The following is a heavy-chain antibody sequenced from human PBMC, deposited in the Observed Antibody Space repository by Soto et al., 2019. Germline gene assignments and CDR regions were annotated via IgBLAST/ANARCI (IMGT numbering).Heavy chain of an antibody. CDR2: IIPIFGTA. V-gene: IGHV1-69*01. J-gene: IGHJ6*02. Sequence: QVQLVQSGAEVKKPGSSVKVSCKASGGTFSSYAISWVRQAPGQGLEWMGGIIPIFGTANYAQKFQGRVTITADESTSTAYMELSSLRSEDTAVYYCARDEEAVAAPWGYYYYYGMDVWGQGTTDTVSS. CDR3: ARDEEAVAAPWGYYYYYGMDV. D-gene: IGHD6-19*01. CDR1: GGTFSSYA.